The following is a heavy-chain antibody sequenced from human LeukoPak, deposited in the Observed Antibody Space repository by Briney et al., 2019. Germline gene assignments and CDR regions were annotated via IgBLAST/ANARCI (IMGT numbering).Heavy chain of an antibody. CDR3: AREGVRDNKSFGY. D-gene: IGHD3-3*01. V-gene: IGHV1-2*02. J-gene: IGHJ4*02. CDR2: IHPDTGGT. CDR1: GYTFTGFY. Sequence: GASVTVSCKASGYTFTGFYFHWMRQAPGQGLEWVGCIHPDTGGTNYAQNFQGRVTMTRDTSISTAYTELDRLRSDDTAIYYCAREGVRDNKSFGYWGQGTLVTVSS.